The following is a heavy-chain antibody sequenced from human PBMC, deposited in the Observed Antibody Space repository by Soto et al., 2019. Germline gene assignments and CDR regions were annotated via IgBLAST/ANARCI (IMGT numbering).Heavy chain of an antibody. D-gene: IGHD6-19*01. CDR3: ARDRGVAPPVAGNTHYYYYMDV. Sequence: QDQLVQSGVEVKKPGASVKDSCRASAYSFTNYGITWVRQVPGQGFEWMGWISAYNGNTNYAQKFQGRVTMTTDASTSTAYLELRSLRSDDTAVYYCARDRGVAPPVAGNTHYYYYMDVWGKGTTVTVSS. J-gene: IGHJ6*03. CDR1: AYSFTNYG. V-gene: IGHV1-18*01. CDR2: ISAYNGNT.